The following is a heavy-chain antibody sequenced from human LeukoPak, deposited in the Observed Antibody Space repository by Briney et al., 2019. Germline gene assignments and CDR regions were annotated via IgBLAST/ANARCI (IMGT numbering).Heavy chain of an antibody. J-gene: IGHJ4*02. Sequence: ASVKVSCKASGYTFTRSYMHWVRQAPGQGLEWMGLINTSGGDTNYAQKFQGRVTLTRDTSTSTVYMELSSLRSEDTAVFYCARGGGANQYRLFDGWGPGTLVTVAS. D-gene: IGHD1-26*01. V-gene: IGHV1-46*01. CDR2: INTSGGDT. CDR1: GYTFTRSY. CDR3: ARGGGANQYRLFDG.